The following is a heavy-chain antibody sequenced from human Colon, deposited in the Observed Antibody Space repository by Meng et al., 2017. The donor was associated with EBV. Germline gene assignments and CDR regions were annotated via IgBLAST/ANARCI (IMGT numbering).Heavy chain of an antibody. D-gene: IGHD3-10*01. V-gene: IGHV4-39*07. CDR2: IYHSGKA. J-gene: IGHJ4*02. Sequence: QGSGPGLGKPSETTAPPCTVAGCPNSSSSYYSTWIRQAPGKGLEWIGKIYHSGKAYYNPALKSRVTMSVDTSKNQFSLELSSVTAADTAVYYCARDREVWFDWGQGTLVTVSS. CDR1: GCPNSSSSYY. CDR3: ARDREVWFD.